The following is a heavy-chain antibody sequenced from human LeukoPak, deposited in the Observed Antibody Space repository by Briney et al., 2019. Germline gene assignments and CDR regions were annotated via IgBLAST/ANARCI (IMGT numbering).Heavy chain of an antibody. D-gene: IGHD6-13*01. J-gene: IGHJ4*02. CDR1: GYTFTRYE. CDR3: ARVDSSNWSRCDY. CDR2: INTNTGNP. Sequence: GASVKVSCKASGYTFTRYEMNWVRQAPGQGLEWMGWINTNTGNPTYAQGFTGRFVFSLDTSVSTAYLQISSLKAEDTAVYYCARVDSSNWSRCDYWGQGTLVTVSS. V-gene: IGHV7-4-1*02.